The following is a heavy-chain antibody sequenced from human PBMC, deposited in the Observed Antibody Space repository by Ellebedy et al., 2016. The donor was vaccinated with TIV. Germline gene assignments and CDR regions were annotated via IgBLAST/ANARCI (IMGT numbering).Heavy chain of an antibody. CDR1: GIIVSDYF. J-gene: IGHJ5*02. Sequence: GESLKISCEASGIIVSDYFMNWVRQAPGKGLEWVSVLYPDAKTNYTDSANDRFIVSRDSSKNTLYLQMNSLTAEDTAVYYCARDPGGGGDFGDNWFDPWGQGTLVTVSS. CDR3: ARDPGGGGDFGDNWFDP. D-gene: IGHD2-21*01. CDR2: LYPDAKT. V-gene: IGHV3-66*01.